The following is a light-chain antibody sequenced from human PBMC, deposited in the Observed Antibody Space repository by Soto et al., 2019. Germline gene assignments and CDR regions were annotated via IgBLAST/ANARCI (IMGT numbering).Light chain of an antibody. V-gene: IGKV1-39*01. CDR2: AAS. Sequence: DIQMTQSPSSLSASVGDRVTITCRAGQSISSYLNWYQQKPGKAPKLLIYAASSLQSGVPSRFSGSGSGTDFTLTISSLEPEDFAVYYCQQRSNWPPITFGQGTRLEI. J-gene: IGKJ5*01. CDR1: QSISSY. CDR3: QQRSNWPPIT.